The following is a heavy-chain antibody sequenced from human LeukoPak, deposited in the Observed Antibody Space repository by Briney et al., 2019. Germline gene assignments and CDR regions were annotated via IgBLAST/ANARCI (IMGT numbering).Heavy chain of an antibody. J-gene: IGHJ4*02. V-gene: IGHV3-74*03. CDR2: INSDGSST. CDR3: ARDRDHSFDY. Sequence: TGGSLRLSCAASGFPSGTYLMHWVRQAPGKGLVWVSHINSDGSSTAYADSVKGRFTISRDNAKNTLYLQMNSLRAEDTAVYYCARDRDHSFDYWGQGTLVTVSS. CDR1: GFPSGTYL.